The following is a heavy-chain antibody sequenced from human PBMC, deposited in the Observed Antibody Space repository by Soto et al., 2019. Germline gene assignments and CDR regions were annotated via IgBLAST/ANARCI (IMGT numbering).Heavy chain of an antibody. V-gene: IGHV3-30*18. Sequence: QVQLVESGGGVVQPGRSLRLSCAASGFTFSSYGMHWVRQAPGKGLEWVAVISYDGSNKYYADSVKGRFTISRDNSKNTLYLQMNSLRAEDTAVYYCAKDFAAVVKPPYYFDYWGQGTLVTVSS. CDR1: GFTFSSYG. CDR2: ISYDGSNK. J-gene: IGHJ4*02. D-gene: IGHD2-15*01. CDR3: AKDFAAVVKPPYYFDY.